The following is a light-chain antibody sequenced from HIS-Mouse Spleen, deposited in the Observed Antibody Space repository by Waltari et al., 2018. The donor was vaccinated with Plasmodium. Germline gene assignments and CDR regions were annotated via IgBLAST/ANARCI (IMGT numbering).Light chain of an antibody. CDR1: ALPKKY. J-gene: IGLJ3*02. CDR2: EDS. Sequence: SYELTQPPSVSVSPAQTARITCSGDALPKKYAYWYQQKSGQAPVLVINEDSKRPSGIPERFSGSSSGTMATLTISGAQVEDEADYYCYSTDSSGNHRVFGGGTKLTVL. CDR3: YSTDSSGNHRV. V-gene: IGLV3-10*01.